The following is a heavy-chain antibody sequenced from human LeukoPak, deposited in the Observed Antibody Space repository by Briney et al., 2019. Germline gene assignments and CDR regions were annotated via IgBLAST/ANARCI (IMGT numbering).Heavy chain of an antibody. CDR3: TSNRHSGYDAHFDY. V-gene: IGHV3-15*01. J-gene: IGHJ4*02. Sequence: GGSLRLSCAVSGFSFSNAWMSWVRQAPGKGLEWVGRVKSKTDGGKTDYAAPVKGRFTISRDDSKNTLYLQMNSLKTEDTAVYYCTSNRHSGYDAHFDYWGQGTLVTVSS. CDR1: GFSFSNAW. CDR2: VKSKTDGGKT. D-gene: IGHD5-12*01.